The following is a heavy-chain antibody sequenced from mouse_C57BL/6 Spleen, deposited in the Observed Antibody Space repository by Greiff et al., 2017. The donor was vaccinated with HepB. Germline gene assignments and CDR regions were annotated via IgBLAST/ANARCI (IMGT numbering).Heavy chain of an antibody. CDR1: GYTFTSYW. D-gene: IGHD2-5*01. CDR2: IDPSDSYT. J-gene: IGHJ2*01. CDR3: ARCEVTTDFDY. V-gene: IGHV1-50*01. Sequence: QVQLQQSGAELVKPGASVKLSCKASGYTFTSYWMQWVKQRPGQGLEWIGEIDPSDSYTNYNQKFKGKATLTVDTSSSTAYMQLSSLTSEDSAVYYCARCEVTTDFDYWGQGSTLTVSS.